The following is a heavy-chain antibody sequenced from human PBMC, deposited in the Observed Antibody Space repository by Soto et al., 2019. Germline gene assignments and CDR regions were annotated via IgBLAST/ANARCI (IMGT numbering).Heavy chain of an antibody. D-gene: IGHD4-17*01. CDR1: GGYISSYF. CDR3: ARSQTTVNSYDY. V-gene: IGHV4-59*12. CDR2: IYHSGST. Sequence: SETLSLTCTVSGGYISSYFWSWIRQPPGKGLEWIGYIYHSGSTNYNPSLKSRVTISVDRSKNQFSLKLSSVTAADTAVYYCARSQTTVNSYDYWGQGTLVTVSS. J-gene: IGHJ4*02.